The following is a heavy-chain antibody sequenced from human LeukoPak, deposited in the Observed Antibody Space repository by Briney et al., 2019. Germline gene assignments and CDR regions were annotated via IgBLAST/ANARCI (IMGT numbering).Heavy chain of an antibody. J-gene: IGHJ4*02. CDR1: GFTVSGNY. CDR3: ARFTGSSTYFSIDY. Sequence: GGSLRLSCVGSGFTVSGNYMTWVRQAPGKGLEWVSFINSGGTTYYADSVKGRFTISRDNSKNTLFLQMNTLRAEDTAVYYCARFTGSSTYFSIDYWGPGTLVTVSS. CDR2: INSGGTT. D-gene: IGHD3-10*01. V-gene: IGHV3-53*01.